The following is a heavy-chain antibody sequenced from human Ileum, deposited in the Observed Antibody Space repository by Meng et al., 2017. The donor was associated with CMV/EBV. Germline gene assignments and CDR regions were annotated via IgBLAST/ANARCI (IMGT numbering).Heavy chain of an antibody. CDR3: ARFRIAALGNLFDP. J-gene: IGHJ5*02. CDR1: GASISSGDYY. Sequence: QVQLQESGPGMVKPSQTLSLICTVSGASISSGDYYWSWIRQPPGKGLEWIGYIFFSGNTYYNPSLNNRVIISIDTPRNQFSLKVDSVTAADTAVYYCARFRIAALGNLFDPWGHGTLVTVSS. CDR2: IFFSGNT. V-gene: IGHV4-30-4*08. D-gene: IGHD6-13*01.